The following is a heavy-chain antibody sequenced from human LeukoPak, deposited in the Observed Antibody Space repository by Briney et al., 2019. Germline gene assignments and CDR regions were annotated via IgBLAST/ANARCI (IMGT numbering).Heavy chain of an antibody. V-gene: IGHV3-21*01. J-gene: IGHJ3*02. CDR1: GFTFSSYS. Sequence: GGSLRLSCAASGFTFSSYSMNWVRQAPGKGLEWVSSISTGSGHIYYADSVKGRFTISRDNAKNSLYLQMNSLGVEDTAVYYCARVTMVRGIMNDAFDIWGQGTMVTVSS. D-gene: IGHD3-10*01. CDR3: ARVTMVRGIMNDAFDI. CDR2: ISTGSGHI.